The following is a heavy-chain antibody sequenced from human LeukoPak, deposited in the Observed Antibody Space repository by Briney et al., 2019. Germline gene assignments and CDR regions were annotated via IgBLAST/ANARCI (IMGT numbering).Heavy chain of an antibody. D-gene: IGHD6-13*01. CDR3: ARVAAGNYYYYGMDV. Sequence: GGSLRLSCAASGFTYGNYAMSWVRQGPGKGLEWVSVIYSGGSTYYADSVKGRFTISRDNSKNTLYLQMNSLRAEDTAVYYCARVAAGNYYYYGMDVWGQGTTVTVSS. J-gene: IGHJ6*02. V-gene: IGHV3-53*01. CDR1: GFTYGNYA. CDR2: IYSGGST.